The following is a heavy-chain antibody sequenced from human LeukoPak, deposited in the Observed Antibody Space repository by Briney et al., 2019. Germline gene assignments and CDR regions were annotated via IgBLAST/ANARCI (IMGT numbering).Heavy chain of an antibody. V-gene: IGHV3-23*01. D-gene: IGHD6-13*01. CDR2: ISGSGGST. Sequence: GGSLRLSCAASGFTFSSYAMGWVRQAPGKGLEWVSSISGSGGSTYYADSVKGRFTISRDNSKSTLYLQMNSLRAEDTAVYYCAKDPSSSTKVRSADYWGQGTLVTVSS. J-gene: IGHJ4*02. CDR1: GFTFSSYA. CDR3: AKDPSSSTKVRSADY.